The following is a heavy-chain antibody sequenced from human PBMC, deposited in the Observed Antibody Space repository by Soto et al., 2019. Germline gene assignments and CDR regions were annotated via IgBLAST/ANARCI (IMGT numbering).Heavy chain of an antibody. J-gene: IGHJ6*03. Sequence: ASVKVSCKASGYTFTGYYMHWVRQAPGQGLEWMGWINPNSGGTNYAQKFQGWVTMTRDTSISTAYMELSRLRSDDTAVYYCARGKREYSGYDYYYYYYMDVWGKGTTVTVS. CDR2: INPNSGGT. D-gene: IGHD5-12*01. CDR3: ARGKREYSGYDYYYYYYMDV. CDR1: GYTFTGYY. V-gene: IGHV1-2*04.